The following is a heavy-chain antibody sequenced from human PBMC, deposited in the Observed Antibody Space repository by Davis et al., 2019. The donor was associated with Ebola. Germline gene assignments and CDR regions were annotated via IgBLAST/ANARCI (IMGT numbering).Heavy chain of an antibody. D-gene: IGHD5-18*01. CDR2: IYPGDSDT. CDR1: GYSFTSYW. CDR3: ARHGKADTAMLYYYGMDV. Sequence: KVSCKGSGYSFTSYWIAWVRQMPGKGLEWMGIIYPGDSDTRYSPSFQGQVTISADKSISTAYLQWSSLKASDTAMYYCARHGKADTAMLYYYGMDVWGQGTTVTVSS. V-gene: IGHV5-51*01. J-gene: IGHJ6*02.